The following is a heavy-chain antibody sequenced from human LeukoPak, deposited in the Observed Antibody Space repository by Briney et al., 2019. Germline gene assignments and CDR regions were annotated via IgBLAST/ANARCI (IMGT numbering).Heavy chain of an antibody. CDR3: AREGYCSGGSCYNFDY. CDR2: INPNSGGT. D-gene: IGHD2-15*01. V-gene: IGHV1-2*02. Sequence: ASVKVSCKASGYTFTGYYMHWVRQAPGQGLEWMGWINPNSGGTNYAQKFQGRVTMTRDTSIGTAYMELSRLRSDDTAVYYCAREGYCSGGSCYNFDYWGQGTLVTVSS. CDR1: GYTFTGYY. J-gene: IGHJ4*02.